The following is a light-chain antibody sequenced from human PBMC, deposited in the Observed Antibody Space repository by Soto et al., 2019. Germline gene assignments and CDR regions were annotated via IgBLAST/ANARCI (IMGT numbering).Light chain of an antibody. CDR2: DAS. V-gene: IGKV3-11*01. CDR1: QSVSSS. J-gene: IGKJ2*01. CDR3: HQRSNWYT. Sequence: EIVLTQSPATLSLSPGERATLSCRASQSVSSSLAWYQQKPGQAPRLLIYDASSRATGIPARFNGSGSGTVFTLTITSPEPEDFAVYYCHQRSNWYTFVQGTKLEIK.